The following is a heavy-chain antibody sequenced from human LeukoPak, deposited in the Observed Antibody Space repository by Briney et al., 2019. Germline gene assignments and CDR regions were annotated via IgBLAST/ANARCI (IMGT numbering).Heavy chain of an antibody. D-gene: IGHD3-10*01. CDR2: ISSSGSTI. J-gene: IGHJ6*03. Sequence: GGSLRLSCAASGFTFSDYYMSWIRQAPGKGLEWVSYISSSGSTIYYADSVKGRFTISKDNAKNSLYLQMNSLRAEDTAVYYCAAIGMVRGYYYYMDVWGKGTTVTVSS. CDR1: GFTFSDYY. CDR3: AAIGMVRGYYYYMDV. V-gene: IGHV3-11*04.